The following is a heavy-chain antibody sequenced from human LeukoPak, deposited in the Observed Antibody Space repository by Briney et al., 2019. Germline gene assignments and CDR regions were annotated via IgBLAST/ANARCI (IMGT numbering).Heavy chain of an antibody. CDR3: ARRTEHGNDY. J-gene: IGHJ4*02. Sequence: ASVKVSCKASGYTFTSYDINWVRQATGQGLEYMGWMNPNSGNMEYAQKFQGRVTMTRDTSISTAYMELSSLRSEDTAVYYCARRTEHGNDYWGQGTLVTVSS. D-gene: IGHD4-23*01. V-gene: IGHV1-8*01. CDR1: GYTFTSYD. CDR2: MNPNSGNM.